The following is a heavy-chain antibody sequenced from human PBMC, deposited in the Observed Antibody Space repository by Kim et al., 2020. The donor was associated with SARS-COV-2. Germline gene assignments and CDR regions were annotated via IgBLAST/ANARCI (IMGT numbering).Heavy chain of an antibody. CDR3: ARGSGGKGAFDI. CDR1: GGSFSGYY. Sequence: SETLSLTCAVYGGSFSGYYWSWIRQPPGKGLEWIGEINHSGSTNYNPSLKSRVTISVDTSKNQFSLKLSSVTAADTAVYYCARGSGGKGAFDIWGQGTMVTVSS. CDR2: INHSGST. J-gene: IGHJ3*02. V-gene: IGHV4-34*01.